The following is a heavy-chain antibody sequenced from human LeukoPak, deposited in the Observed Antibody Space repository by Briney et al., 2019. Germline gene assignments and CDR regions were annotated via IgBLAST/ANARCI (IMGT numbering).Heavy chain of an antibody. CDR3: ARTNDYYDFWSGYYSGDNYFDY. J-gene: IGHJ4*02. CDR2: IYTSGST. CDR1: GGSISSYY. D-gene: IGHD3-3*01. V-gene: IGHV4-4*07. Sequence: NPSETLSLTCTVSGGSISSYYWSWIRQPAGKGLEWIGRIYTSGSTNYNPSLKSRVTMSVDTSKNQFSLKLSSVTAADTAVYYCARTNDYYDFWSGYYSGDNYFDYWGQGTLVTVSS.